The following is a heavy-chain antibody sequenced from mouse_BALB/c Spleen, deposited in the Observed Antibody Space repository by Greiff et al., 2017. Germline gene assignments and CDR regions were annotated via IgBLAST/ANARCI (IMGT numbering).Heavy chain of an antibody. CDR3: ARVYYGYGYFDV. CDR2: ISSGGST. J-gene: IGHJ1*01. Sequence: EVQLVESGGGLVKPGGSLKLSCAASGFTFSSYAMSWVRQTPEKRLEWVASISSGGSTYYPDSVKGRFTISRDNARNILYLQMSSLRSEDTAMYYCARVYYGYGYFDVWGAGTTVTVSS. CDR1: GFTFSSYA. D-gene: IGHD1-1*01. V-gene: IGHV5-6-5*01.